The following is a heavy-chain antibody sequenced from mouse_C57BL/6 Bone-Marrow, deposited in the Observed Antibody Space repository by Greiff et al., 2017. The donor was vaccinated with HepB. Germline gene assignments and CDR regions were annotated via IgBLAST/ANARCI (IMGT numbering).Heavy chain of an antibody. J-gene: IGHJ3*01. CDR3: ASLWLRRGAY. CDR2: ISYDGSN. Sequence: EVKLVESGPGLVKPSQSLSLTCSVTGYSITSGYYWNWIRQFPGNKLEWMGYISYDGSNNYNPSLKNRISITRDTSKNQFFLKLNSVTTEDTATYYCASLWLRRGAYWGQGTLVTVSA. V-gene: IGHV3-6*01. D-gene: IGHD2-2*01. CDR1: GYSITSGYY.